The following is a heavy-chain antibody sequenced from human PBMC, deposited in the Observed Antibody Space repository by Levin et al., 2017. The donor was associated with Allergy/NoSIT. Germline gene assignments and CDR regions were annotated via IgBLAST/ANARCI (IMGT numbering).Heavy chain of an antibody. D-gene: IGHD2-15*01. CDR2: IYYSGST. CDR3: ARVVTASHTVDY. Sequence: SETLSLTCTVSGGSISSYYWSWIRQPPGKGLEWIGYIYYSGSTNYNPSLKSRVTISVDTSKNQFSLKLSSVTAADTAVYYCARVVTASHTVDYWGQGTLVTVSS. V-gene: IGHV4-59*01. J-gene: IGHJ4*02. CDR1: GGSISSYY.